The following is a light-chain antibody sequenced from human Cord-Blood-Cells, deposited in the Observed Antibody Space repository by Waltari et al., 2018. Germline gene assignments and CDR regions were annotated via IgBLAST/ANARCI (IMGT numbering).Light chain of an antibody. J-gene: IGLJ2*01. CDR2: ACS. CDR3: CSDAGSVV. Sequence: QSALTQPRSVSGSPGQSVTISCTGTSSDVGGYNYVSWYQQHPGKAPKLMIYACSKRPSWVPDRFSGSKSGNTASLTISWLQAEDEADYYCCSDAGSVVFGGVTKLTVL. CDR1: SSDVGGYNY. V-gene: IGLV2-11*01.